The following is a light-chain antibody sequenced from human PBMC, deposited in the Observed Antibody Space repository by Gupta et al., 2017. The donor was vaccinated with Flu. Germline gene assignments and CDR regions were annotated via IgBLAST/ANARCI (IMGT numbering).Light chain of an antibody. CDR1: SSDIGTYNF. CDR3: SSYTTSGTLV. Sequence: SITLSCIGTSSDIGTYNFVSWYRQHPGEAPKLIISEVSDRPSGISDRFSGSKSGNTSSLTISGLQAEDEADYYCSSYTTSGTLVFGTGT. V-gene: IGLV2-14*01. CDR2: EVS. J-gene: IGLJ1*01.